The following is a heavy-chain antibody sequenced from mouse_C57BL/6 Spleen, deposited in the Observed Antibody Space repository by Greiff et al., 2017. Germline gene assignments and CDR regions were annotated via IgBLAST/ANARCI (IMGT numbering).Heavy chain of an antibody. J-gene: IGHJ3*01. V-gene: IGHV10-1*01. D-gene: IGHD2-4*01. Sequence: EVQVVESGGGLVQPKGSLKLSCAASGFSFNTYAMNWVRQAPGQGLEWVARIRSTSNYYATYYADSVKDRFTISRDDSESMLYLQMNTLKTEDTATYYCVGPYDYDALGFAYWGQGTLVTVSA. CDR2: IRSTSNYYAT. CDR3: VGPYDYDALGFAY. CDR1: GFSFNTYA.